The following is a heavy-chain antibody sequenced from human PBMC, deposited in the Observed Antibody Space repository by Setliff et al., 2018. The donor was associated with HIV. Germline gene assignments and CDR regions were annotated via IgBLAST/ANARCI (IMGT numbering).Heavy chain of an antibody. J-gene: IGHJ6*02. Sequence: GASVKVSCKPPGYTFTTYGLSWVRQAPGQGLEWMGWISTYSDETSSSQNLQGRVTMTTDTSTSTAYMELRSLRFDDTAVYYCARDVEHMMDVWGQGTTVTVSS. V-gene: IGHV1-18*01. CDR3: ARDVEHMMDV. CDR2: ISTYSDET. CDR1: GYTFTTYG.